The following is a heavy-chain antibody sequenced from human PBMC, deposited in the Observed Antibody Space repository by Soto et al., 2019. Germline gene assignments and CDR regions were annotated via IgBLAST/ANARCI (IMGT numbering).Heavy chain of an antibody. D-gene: IGHD3-3*01. CDR1: GFTFDTYA. CDR3: ARSYYDFWSGSYPPFDF. J-gene: IGHJ4*02. V-gene: IGHV3-30-3*01. Sequence: GGSLRLSCAASGFTFDTYAMHWVRQAPGKGLDWVATISYNGSDEYYTNFVKGRFIMSRDNSKNTLFLQMNSLRAEDTAVYYCARSYYDFWSGSYPPFDFWGQGALVTVSS. CDR2: ISYNGSDE.